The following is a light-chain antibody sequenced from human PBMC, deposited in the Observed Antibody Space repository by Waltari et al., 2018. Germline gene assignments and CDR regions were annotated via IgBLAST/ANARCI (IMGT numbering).Light chain of an antibody. V-gene: IGKV4-1*01. CDR1: QSVFHTNNKNH. Sequence: DIVMTQSPDSLAVSLGERATINCKSSQSVFHTNNKNHLAWYQQKPGQPPKLLLYWASTRESGVPDRFSGSGSGTDFTLAISSLQAEDVAVYYCQQYYSTPNTFGQGTKVEIK. J-gene: IGKJ2*01. CDR3: QQYYSTPNT. CDR2: WAS.